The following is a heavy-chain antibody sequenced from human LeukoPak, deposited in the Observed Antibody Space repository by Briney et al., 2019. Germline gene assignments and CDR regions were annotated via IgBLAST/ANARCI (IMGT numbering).Heavy chain of an antibody. Sequence: GGSLRLSCAASRFTFSTYGMSWVRQAPGKGLEWVSSITGGGGSTYYADSVKGRFTISRDNSKNTLYLQMNSLRAEDTAVYYCARDSRSRGFDYWGQGTLVTVSS. CDR1: RFTFSTYG. CDR3: ARDSRSRGFDY. CDR2: ITGGGGST. V-gene: IGHV3-23*01. D-gene: IGHD1-26*01. J-gene: IGHJ4*02.